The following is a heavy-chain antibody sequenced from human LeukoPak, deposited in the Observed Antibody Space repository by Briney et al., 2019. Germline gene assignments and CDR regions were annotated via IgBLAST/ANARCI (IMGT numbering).Heavy chain of an antibody. D-gene: IGHD3-3*01. CDR2: IYHSGST. Sequence: SQTLSLTCAVSGGSISSGGYSWSWIRQPPGKGLEWIGYIYHSGSTYYNPSLKSRVTISVDRSKNQFSLKLSSVTAADTAVYYCARVHRDFWSGYYTNWYFDLWGRGTLVTVSS. CDR3: ARVHRDFWSGYYTNWYFDL. V-gene: IGHV4-30-2*01. CDR1: GGSISSGGYS. J-gene: IGHJ2*01.